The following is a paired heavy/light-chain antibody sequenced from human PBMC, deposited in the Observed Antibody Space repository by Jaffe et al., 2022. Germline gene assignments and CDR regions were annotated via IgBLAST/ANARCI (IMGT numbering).Heavy chain of an antibody. CDR1: GFNFSDFS. CDR2: LNPNSGAT. Sequence: QVQLVQSGAEVKKPGASVKVSCKASGFNFSDFSFHWVRQAPGQGLEWLGRLNPNSGATNLAPNFQGRVTMTRDTSISTVYMELSTLTSEDTALYLCARDFSQRREIKGRETTISYHNYMDVWGKGTAVTVSS. D-gene: IGHD3-9*01. CDR3: ARDFSQRREIKGRETTISYHNYMDV. V-gene: IGHV1-2*06. J-gene: IGHJ6*03.
Light chain of an antibody. CDR1: FSYIGARFD. CDR2: NNT. CDR3: ESYDSSLNIVL. J-gene: IGLJ2*01. V-gene: IGLV1-40*01. Sequence: QSALTQPPSVSGAPGQRVTISCTGRFSYIGARFDVHWYQYLPGSAPKLLIFNNTHRPSGVPDRFSGSKSGTSVSLAITGLQTDDEAEYYCESYDSSLNIVLFGGGTKLTVL.